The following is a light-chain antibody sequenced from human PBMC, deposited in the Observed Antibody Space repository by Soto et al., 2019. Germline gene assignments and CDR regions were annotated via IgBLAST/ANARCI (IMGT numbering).Light chain of an antibody. V-gene: IGLV3-21*04. Sequence: SYELTQPPSVSVAPGKTARITCGGNNIGSKSVHWCQQKPGQAPVLVIYYDSDRPSGIPERFSGSNSGNTATLTISRVEAGDEADYYCQVWDSSSDPWVFGGGTKLPS. CDR3: QVWDSSSDPWV. CDR1: NIGSKS. CDR2: YDS. J-gene: IGLJ3*02.